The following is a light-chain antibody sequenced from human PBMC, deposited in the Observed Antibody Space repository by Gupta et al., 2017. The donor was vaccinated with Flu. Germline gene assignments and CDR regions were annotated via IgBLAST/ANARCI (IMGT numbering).Light chain of an antibody. CDR2: AVS. V-gene: IGLV2-14*03. J-gene: IGLJ2*01. Sequence: DFGAYNYVSWYQQRLCTAPKLMFYAVSNRPSDVSDRFSGSQSGNTASLTISGLQAEDCADYFCISYTSVSSLLVVFGGGTTLTVL. CDR1: DFGAYNY. CDR3: ISYTSVSSLLVV.